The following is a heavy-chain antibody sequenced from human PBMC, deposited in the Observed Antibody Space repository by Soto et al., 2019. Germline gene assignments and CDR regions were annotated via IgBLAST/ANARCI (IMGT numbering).Heavy chain of an antibody. Sequence: SETLSLTCIVSDGSIGNFYWSWVRQAPGKRLEWIGYTFYGVNTKYNPSLERRVTLSADTSKNQLSLKLTSVTSADTAIYYCASLNTAVALGLDNWGQGVPVTVSS. D-gene: IGHD6-19*01. CDR2: TFYGVNT. J-gene: IGHJ4*02. CDR3: ASLNTAVALGLDN. CDR1: DGSIGNFY. V-gene: IGHV4-59*12.